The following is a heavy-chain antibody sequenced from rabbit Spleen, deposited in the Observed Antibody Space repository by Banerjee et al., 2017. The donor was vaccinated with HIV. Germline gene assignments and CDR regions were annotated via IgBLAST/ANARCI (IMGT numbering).Heavy chain of an antibody. Sequence: QSLEESGGDLVKPGGSLTLTCTASGFSFSSTYYMCWVRQAPGKGLEWIACIAGSSSGSTSYASWAKGRFTISKTSSTTVTLQMTSLTAADTATYFCARDGAGGSYFALWGQGTLVTVS. CDR2: IAGSSSGST. J-gene: IGHJ4*01. CDR3: ARDGAGGSYFAL. CDR1: GFSFSSTYY. V-gene: IGHV1S40*01. D-gene: IGHD8-1*01.